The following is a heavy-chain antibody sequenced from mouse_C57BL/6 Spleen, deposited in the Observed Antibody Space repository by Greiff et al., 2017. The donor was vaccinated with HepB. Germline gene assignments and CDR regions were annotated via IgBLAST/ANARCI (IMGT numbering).Heavy chain of an antibody. Sequence: QVQLKQPGAELVRPGSSVKLSCKASGYTFTSYWMDWVKQRPGQGLEWIGNIYPSDSETHYNQKFKDKATLTVDKSSSTAYMQLSSLTSEDSAVYYCARRNYVAWFAYWGQGTLVTVSA. J-gene: IGHJ3*01. V-gene: IGHV1-61*01. CDR2: IYPSDSET. CDR1: GYTFTSYW. D-gene: IGHD1-1*01. CDR3: ARRNYVAWFAY.